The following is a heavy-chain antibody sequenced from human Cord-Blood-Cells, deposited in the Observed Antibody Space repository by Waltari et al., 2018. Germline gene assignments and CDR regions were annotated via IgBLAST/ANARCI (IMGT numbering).Heavy chain of an antibody. V-gene: IGHV4-39*01. J-gene: IGHJ5*02. CDR1: GGSISSSSYY. CDR2: IYYSGST. CDR3: ARLSGGVLRFLEWLLYPAAWFDP. D-gene: IGHD3-3*01. Sequence: QLQLQESGPGLVKPSETLSLTCTVSGGSISSSSYYWGWLRQPPGKGLEWIGSIYYSGSTYYNPSLKSRVTISVDTSKNQFSLKLSSVTAADTAVYYCARLSGGVLRFLEWLLYPAAWFDPWGQGTLVTVSS.